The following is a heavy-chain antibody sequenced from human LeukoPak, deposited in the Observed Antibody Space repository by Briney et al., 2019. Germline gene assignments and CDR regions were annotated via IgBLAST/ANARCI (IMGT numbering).Heavy chain of an antibody. CDR1: GFSFKDYY. CDR3: ARGPRILAAGSYYFDY. V-gene: IGHV3-11*01. CDR2: INVNGGAM. J-gene: IGHJ4*02. D-gene: IGHD6-13*01. Sequence: GGSLRLSCAASGFSFKDYYFSWIRQAPGKGLEWVSFINVNGGAMYYADFVKGRFTISRDNAKSSLYLEMNSLRVEDTAVYYCARGPRILAAGSYYFDYWGQGSLVTISS.